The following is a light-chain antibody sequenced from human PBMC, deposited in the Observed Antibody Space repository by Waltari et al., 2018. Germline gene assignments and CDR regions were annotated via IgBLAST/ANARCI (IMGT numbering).Light chain of an antibody. J-gene: IGLJ1*01. CDR3: ATWDSSLSAGV. V-gene: IGLV1-51*01. CDR1: SSNIGINS. CDR2: ENS. Sequence: QSVLTQPPSVSAAPGQMVSISCSGSSSNIGINSVSWYQKLPETAPKLPLYENSPGHPGIPHRFCGSKSGTSATLDITGRRTGDEADYYCATWDSSLSAGVFGTGTKVTVL.